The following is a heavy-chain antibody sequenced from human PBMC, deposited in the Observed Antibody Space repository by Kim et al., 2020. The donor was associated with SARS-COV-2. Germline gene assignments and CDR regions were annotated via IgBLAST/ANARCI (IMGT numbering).Heavy chain of an antibody. J-gene: IGHJ6*03. CDR1: GFTFSSYD. CDR3: ARGAGENTPYYYYMDV. V-gene: IGHV3-13*01. Sequence: GGSLRLSCAASGFTFSSYDMHWVRQATGNGLEWVSAIGTAGDTYYPGSVKGRFTISRENAKNSLYLQMNSLRAGDTAVYYCARGAGENTPYYYYMDVWGKGTMVTVSS. CDR2: IGTAGDT. D-gene: IGHD3-16*01.